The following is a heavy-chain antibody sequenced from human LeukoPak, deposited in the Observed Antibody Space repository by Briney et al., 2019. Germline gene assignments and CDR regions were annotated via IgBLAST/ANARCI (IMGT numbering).Heavy chain of an antibody. D-gene: IGHD2-21*02. Sequence: PSETLSLTCIVSGGSISSGGYYWSWIRQHPGKGLEWIGYIYYSGSTYYNPSLKSRVTISVDTSKNQFSLKLSSVTAADTAVYYCARGTAIYYYYGMDVWGQGTTVTVSS. J-gene: IGHJ6*02. V-gene: IGHV4-31*03. CDR3: ARGTAIYYYYGMDV. CDR1: GGSISSGGYY. CDR2: IYYSGST.